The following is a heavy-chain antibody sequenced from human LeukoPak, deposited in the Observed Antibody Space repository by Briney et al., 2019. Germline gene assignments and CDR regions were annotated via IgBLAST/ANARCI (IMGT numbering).Heavy chain of an antibody. CDR3: ARGRQDVTMIVVVMTAVSYYLDV. D-gene: IGHD3-22*01. Sequence: PSETLYLTCAIYGGTFSGYYWTWTRQTPEKGLGGIREMNPSGSTNYNPSLKSRVTISVDTSKNQFSLALSSVTAADTAVYYCARGRQDVTMIVVVMTAVSYYLDVWGKGTTVTVS. V-gene: IGHV4-34*01. CDR1: GGTFSGYY. J-gene: IGHJ6*03. CDR2: MNPSGST.